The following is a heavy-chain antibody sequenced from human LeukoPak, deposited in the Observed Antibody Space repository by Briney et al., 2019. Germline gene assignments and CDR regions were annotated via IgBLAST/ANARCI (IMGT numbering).Heavy chain of an antibody. J-gene: IGHJ4*02. CDR1: GFTFSTYW. CDR3: ANTGYNYEFDY. CDR2: INRDGSGI. V-gene: IGHV3-74*01. D-gene: IGHD5-18*01. Sequence: GGSLRLSCAASGFTFSTYWMHWVRQAPGKGLVWISRINRDGSGITYADSVKGRFTISRDNAKSILYLQMNSLRAEDTAVYYCANTGYNYEFDYWGQGTLVTVSS.